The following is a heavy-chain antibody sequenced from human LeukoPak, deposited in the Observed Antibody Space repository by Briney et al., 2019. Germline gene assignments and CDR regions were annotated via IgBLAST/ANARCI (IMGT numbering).Heavy chain of an antibody. CDR2: ISNNGGYT. CDR3: ARGRPHGNDY. CDR1: GFTFSSSA. Sequence: GGSLRLSCAASGFTFSSSAMSWVRQAPGKGLEWVSAISNNGGYTYYADSVQGRFTISRDNSKSTLCLQMNSLRAEDTAVYYCARGRPHGNDYWGQGTLVTVSS. D-gene: IGHD4-23*01. V-gene: IGHV3-23*01. J-gene: IGHJ4*02.